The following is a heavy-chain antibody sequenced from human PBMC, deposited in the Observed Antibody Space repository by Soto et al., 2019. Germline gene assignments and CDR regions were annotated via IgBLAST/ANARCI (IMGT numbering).Heavy chain of an antibody. J-gene: IGHJ4*02. Sequence: PSESLSLTCTVSGGSISSGGYYWSWIRQHPGKGLEWIGYIYYSGSTYYNPSLKSRVTISVDTSKNQFSLKLSSVTAADTAVYYCARALGYSGYDTFLGFDYWGQGTLVTVSS. D-gene: IGHD5-12*01. V-gene: IGHV4-31*03. CDR2: IYYSGST. CDR3: ARALGYSGYDTFLGFDY. CDR1: GGSISSGGYY.